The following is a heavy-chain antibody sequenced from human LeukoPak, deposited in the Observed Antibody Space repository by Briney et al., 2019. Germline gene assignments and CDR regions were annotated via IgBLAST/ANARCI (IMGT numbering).Heavy chain of an antibody. CDR3: AKEFGGYKYDWFDP. CDR2: ISGGGGSR. D-gene: IGHD3-22*01. CDR1: GFTFSSYV. J-gene: IGHJ5*02. V-gene: IGHV3-23*01. Sequence: GGALRVSCAASGFTFSSYVISWVRQAPGKGRERVSAISGGGGSRYYADSVKGRFTISRDNSKNTLYLQMNSLRAEDTAIYYCAKEFGGYKYDWFDPWGQGTLVTVSS.